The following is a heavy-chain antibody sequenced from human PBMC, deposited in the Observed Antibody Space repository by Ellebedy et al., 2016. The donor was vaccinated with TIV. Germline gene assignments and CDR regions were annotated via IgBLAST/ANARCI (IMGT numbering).Heavy chain of an antibody. V-gene: IGHV3-23*01. Sequence: GESLKISCAASGFTFSSYAMSWVRQAPGKGLEWVSAISGSGGSTYYADSVKGRFTISRDNSKNTLYLQMNSLRAEDTAVYYCAKGGYCSSTSCSKGNWFDPWGQGTLVTVSS. D-gene: IGHD2-2*01. J-gene: IGHJ5*02. CDR3: AKGGYCSSTSCSKGNWFDP. CDR1: GFTFSSYA. CDR2: ISGSGGST.